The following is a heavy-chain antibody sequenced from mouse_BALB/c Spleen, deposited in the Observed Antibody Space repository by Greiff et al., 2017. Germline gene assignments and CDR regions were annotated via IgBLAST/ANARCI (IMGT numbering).Heavy chain of an antibody. D-gene: IGHD2-12*01. V-gene: IGHV5-6-5*01. Sequence: EVKLMESGGGLVKPGGSLTLSCAASGFTFSSYAMSWVRQTPEKRLEWVASISSGGSTYYPDSVKGRFTISRDNARNILYLQMSSLRSEDTAMYYCARAPLRHYFDYWGQGTTLTVSS. CDR3: ARAPLRHYFDY. J-gene: IGHJ2*01. CDR1: GFTFSSYA. CDR2: ISSGGST.